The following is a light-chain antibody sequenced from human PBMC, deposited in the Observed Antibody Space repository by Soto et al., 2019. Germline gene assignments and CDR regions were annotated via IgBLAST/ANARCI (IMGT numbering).Light chain of an antibody. Sequence: EMVMTQSPATLSVSPGERATLSCRASQSLSSNLAWYQQKPGQAPRLLIYGASTRATGIPARFSGSGSGTEFTLTISSLQSEDFAVYYCQQYNSWPRGTFGPGTKVEIK. J-gene: IGKJ3*01. CDR3: QQYNSWPRGT. V-gene: IGKV3-15*01. CDR1: QSLSSN. CDR2: GAS.